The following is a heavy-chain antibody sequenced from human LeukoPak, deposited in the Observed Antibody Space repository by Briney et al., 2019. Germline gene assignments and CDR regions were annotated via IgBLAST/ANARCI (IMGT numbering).Heavy chain of an antibody. D-gene: IGHD3-9*01. V-gene: IGHV4-4*02. CDR1: GGSISSINW. CDR2: IYHSGST. J-gene: IGHJ4*02. CDR3: ARGYYDILTGYYFDY. Sequence: SDTLSLTCAVSGGSISSINWRSWVRHPPGNGLEWIGEIYHSGSTNYNPSLKSRVTISVDKSKNQFSLKLSSVTAADTAVYYCARGYYDILTGYYFDYWGQGTLVTVSS.